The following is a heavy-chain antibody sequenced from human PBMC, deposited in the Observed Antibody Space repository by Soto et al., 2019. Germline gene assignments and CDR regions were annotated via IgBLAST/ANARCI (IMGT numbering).Heavy chain of an antibody. D-gene: IGHD2-2*01. J-gene: IGHJ6*04. CDR1: GFIFSDYG. CDR3: AKDGDVMPGRRFGMDV. Sequence: QVQLVESGGGVVQPGRSLRLSCAASGFIFSDYGMHWARQAPGKGLEWVAVISYDGNKKYYADSVKGRISISRDNFKNKLYLKVNSLQAEDTAVYYCAKDGDVMPGRRFGMDVWGKGTTVTVSS. CDR2: ISYDGNKK. V-gene: IGHV3-30*18.